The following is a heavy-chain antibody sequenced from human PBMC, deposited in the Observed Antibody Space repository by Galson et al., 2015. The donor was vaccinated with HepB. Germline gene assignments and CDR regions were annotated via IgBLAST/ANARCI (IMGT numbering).Heavy chain of an antibody. CDR1: GGTFSSYA. Sequence: SVKVSCKASGGTFSSYAISWVRQAPGQGLEWMGGIIPIFGTANYAQKFQGRVTITADKSTSTAYMELSSLRSEDTAVYYCARGRGRIAAAGTDYWGQGTLVTVSS. CDR3: ARGRGRIAAAGTDY. D-gene: IGHD6-13*01. J-gene: IGHJ4*02. CDR2: IIPIFGTA. V-gene: IGHV1-69*06.